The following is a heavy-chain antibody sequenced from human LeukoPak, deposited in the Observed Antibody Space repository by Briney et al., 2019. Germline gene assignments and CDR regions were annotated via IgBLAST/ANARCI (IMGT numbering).Heavy chain of an antibody. J-gene: IGHJ4*02. D-gene: IGHD3-10*01. CDR3: ARKSASGNYPLDY. Sequence: GGSLRLSCAASGFTFSSYGMSWVRQAPGKGLEWVSVISADSATTFYADSVKGRFTISRDNAKNTVFLQMSSLRAEDTALYYCARKSASGNYPLDYWGQGTLVTVSS. V-gene: IGHV3-23*01. CDR1: GFTFSSYG. CDR2: ISADSATT.